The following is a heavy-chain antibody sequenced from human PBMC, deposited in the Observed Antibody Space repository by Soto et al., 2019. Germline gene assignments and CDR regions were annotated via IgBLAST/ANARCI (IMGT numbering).Heavy chain of an antibody. CDR1: GFTFSSYA. J-gene: IGHJ6*02. Sequence: PGGSLRLSCAASGFTFSSYAMSWVRQAPGKGLEWVSAISGSGGSTYYADSVKGRFTISRDNSKNTLYLQMNSLRAEDTAVYYCASNGNYYDSSGYYFARGYYYYGMDVWGQGTTVTVSS. CDR3: ASNGNYYDSSGYYFARGYYYYGMDV. D-gene: IGHD3-22*01. CDR2: ISGSGGST. V-gene: IGHV3-23*01.